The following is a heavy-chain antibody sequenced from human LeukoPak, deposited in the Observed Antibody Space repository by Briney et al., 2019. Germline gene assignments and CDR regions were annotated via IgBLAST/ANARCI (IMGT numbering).Heavy chain of an antibody. Sequence: ASVKVSCKASGYTFTGYYMHWVRQAPGQGLEWMGWINPNSGGTNYAQKFQGRVTMTRDTSISTAYMELSRLRSDDTAVYYCARGESGAAAGYYYYMDVWGKGTTVTVSS. D-gene: IGHD6-13*01. J-gene: IGHJ6*03. CDR2: INPNSGGT. CDR1: GYTFTGYY. V-gene: IGHV1-2*02. CDR3: ARGESGAAAGYYYYMDV.